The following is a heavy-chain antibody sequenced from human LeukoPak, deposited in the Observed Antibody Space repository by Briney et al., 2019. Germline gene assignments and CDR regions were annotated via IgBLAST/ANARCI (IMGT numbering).Heavy chain of an antibody. D-gene: IGHD1-26*01. CDR2: IYYSGST. CDR3: ARVRMSIVGATRRFWYFDY. Sequence: SETLSLTCTVSGGSISSSSYYWGWIRQPPGKGLEWIGSIYYSGSTYYNPSLKSRVTISVDTSKNQFSLKLSSVTAADTAVYYCARVRMSIVGATRRFWYFDYWGQGTLVTVSS. V-gene: IGHV4-39*07. CDR1: GGSISSSSYY. J-gene: IGHJ4*02.